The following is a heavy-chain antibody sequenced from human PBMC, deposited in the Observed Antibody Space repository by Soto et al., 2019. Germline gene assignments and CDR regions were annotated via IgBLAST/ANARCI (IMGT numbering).Heavy chain of an antibody. D-gene: IGHD3-3*01. V-gene: IGHV1-46*01. Sequence: ASVKVSFKASGYTFTSYYMHWLRQAPGQGLEWMGIINPSGGSTSYAQKFQGRVTMTRDTSTSTVYMELSSLRSEDTAVYYCARDRRYYDFWSGYHPARYYGMDVWGQGTTVTVSS. J-gene: IGHJ6*02. CDR1: GYTFTSYY. CDR3: ARDRRYYDFWSGYHPARYYGMDV. CDR2: INPSGGST.